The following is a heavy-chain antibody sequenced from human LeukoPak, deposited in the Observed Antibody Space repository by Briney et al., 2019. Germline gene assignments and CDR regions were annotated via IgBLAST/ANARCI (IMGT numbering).Heavy chain of an antibody. CDR1: GYTFTNYG. D-gene: IGHD6-19*01. Sequence: ASVKVSCKASGYTFTNYGISWVRQAPGQGLEWMGWISAYDGETYYLQKFQGRVTMTTDTSTSTAYMELRSLRSDDTAVYYCAREFIAVADDTDYWGQGTLVTVSS. J-gene: IGHJ4*02. CDR3: AREFIAVADDTDY. CDR2: ISAYDGET. V-gene: IGHV1-18*01.